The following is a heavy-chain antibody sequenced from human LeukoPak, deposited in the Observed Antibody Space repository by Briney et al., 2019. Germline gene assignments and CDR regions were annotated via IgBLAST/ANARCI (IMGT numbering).Heavy chain of an antibody. Sequence: GGSLRLSCAASGFTFSSYSMNWVRQAPGKGLEWVSSISSSSNYIYYADSVKGRFTISRDNAKNSLYLQMNSLRAEDTAVYYCARLSSSSWYAAIDSLGQGTLVTVSP. CDR1: GFTFSSYS. D-gene: IGHD6-13*01. V-gene: IGHV3-21*01. J-gene: IGHJ4*02. CDR3: ARLSSSSWYAAIDS. CDR2: ISSSSNYI.